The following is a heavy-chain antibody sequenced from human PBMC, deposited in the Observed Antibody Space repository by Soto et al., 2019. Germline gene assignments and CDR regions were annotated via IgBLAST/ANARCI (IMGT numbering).Heavy chain of an antibody. Sequence: QVRLVQSXAEVKKPGASVKVSCKASGYTFANHGISWVRQAPGQGLQWMGWISGYNGNTNYPQKVQGRVTMTTDTSTSTAYMELTSLTSDDTAVYYCARDQGGSYYVAIDSWGQGTLVTVSS. D-gene: IGHD1-26*01. CDR1: GYTFANHG. V-gene: IGHV1-18*04. CDR3: ARDQGGSYYVAIDS. J-gene: IGHJ4*02. CDR2: ISGYNGNT.